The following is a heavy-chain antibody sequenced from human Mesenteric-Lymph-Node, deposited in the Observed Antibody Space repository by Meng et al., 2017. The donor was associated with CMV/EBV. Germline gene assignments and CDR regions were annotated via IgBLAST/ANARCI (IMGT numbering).Heavy chain of an antibody. CDR3: ARGMRGGEYGDYYYYGMDV. CDR2: ISTASGNT. J-gene: IGHJ6*02. Sequence: ASVKVSCKASGYTFTSSGIHWVRQAPGQGLEWLGWISTASGNTNYADNLQGRVTMTTDTSTSTAYMELRSLRSDDTALYYCARGMRGGEYGDYYYYGMDVWGQGTTVTVSS. CDR1: GYTFTSSG. D-gene: IGHD4-17*01. V-gene: IGHV1-18*01.